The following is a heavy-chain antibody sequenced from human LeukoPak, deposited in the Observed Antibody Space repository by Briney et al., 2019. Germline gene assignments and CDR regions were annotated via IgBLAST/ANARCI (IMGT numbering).Heavy chain of an antibody. J-gene: IGHJ4*02. Sequence: PGGSLRLSCVASGLTFSTYAMSWVRQAPGKGLEWVSGISGSGGNTYYADSVRGRFTISRDNSENTLYLQMHSLRAEDTAVYSCAKGIDVTGYYPFDYWGQGTLVTVSS. D-gene: IGHD3-9*01. V-gene: IGHV3-23*01. CDR2: ISGSGGNT. CDR1: GLTFSTYA. CDR3: AKGIDVTGYYPFDY.